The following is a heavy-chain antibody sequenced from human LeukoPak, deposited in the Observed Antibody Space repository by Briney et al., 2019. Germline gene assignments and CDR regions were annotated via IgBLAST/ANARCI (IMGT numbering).Heavy chain of an antibody. V-gene: IGHV3-7*01. CDR1: GFTFSSYW. Sequence: SGGSLRLSCAASGFTFSSYWMSWVRQAPGKGLEWVANIKQDGSEKYYVDSVKGRFTISRDNSKNTLYLQMNSLRPEDTAVYYCARDDGYGDAYFDYWGQGTLVTVSS. CDR3: ARDDGYGDAYFDY. J-gene: IGHJ4*02. CDR2: IKQDGSEK. D-gene: IGHD4-17*01.